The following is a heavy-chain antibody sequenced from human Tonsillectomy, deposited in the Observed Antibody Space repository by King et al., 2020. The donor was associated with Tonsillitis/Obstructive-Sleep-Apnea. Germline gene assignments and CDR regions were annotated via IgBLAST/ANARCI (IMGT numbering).Heavy chain of an antibody. CDR2: INTNTGNP. J-gene: IGHJ6*03. Sequence: QLVQSGSELKKPGAALKVYCKASGYTFNSYSMYWVRQAPGQGLEWMGWINTNTGNPTYAQGFTGRFVFSLDTSVSKAYLQISSLKAEDTAGYYCARADFDFWRGYLAYYYYMDVWGKGTTVTVSS. CDR1: GYTFNSYS. CDR3: ARADFDFWRGYLAYYYYMDV. D-gene: IGHD3-3*01. V-gene: IGHV7-4-1*02.